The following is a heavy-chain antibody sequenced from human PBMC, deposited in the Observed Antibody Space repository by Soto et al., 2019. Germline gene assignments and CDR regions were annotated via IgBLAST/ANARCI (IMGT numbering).Heavy chain of an antibody. CDR1: GGSISSGGYY. CDR2: IYYSGST. CDR3: ARAPQRGYYSGMDV. V-gene: IGHV4-31*03. Sequence: SETLSLTCTVSGGSISSGGYYWNWIRQHPGKGLEWIGYIYYSGSTYYNPSLKSRVTISVDTSKNQFSLKLSSVTAADTAVYYCARAPQRGYYSGMDVWGQGTTVTVS. J-gene: IGHJ6*02.